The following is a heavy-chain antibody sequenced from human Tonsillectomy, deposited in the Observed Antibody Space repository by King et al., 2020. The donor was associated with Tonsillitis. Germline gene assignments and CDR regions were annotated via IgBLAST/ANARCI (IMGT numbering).Heavy chain of an antibody. Sequence: QLVQSGAEVKKPGESLRISCKGSGYSFTSYWISWVRQMPGKGLEWMGRIDPSDSYTNYSPSFQGHVTISADKSISTAYLQWSSLKASDTAMYYCARVRADDYRNYNWFDPWGQGTPVTVSP. CDR1: GYSFTSYW. CDR2: IDPSDSYT. CDR3: ARVRADDYRNYNWFDP. D-gene: IGHD4-11*01. V-gene: IGHV5-10-1*03. J-gene: IGHJ5*02.